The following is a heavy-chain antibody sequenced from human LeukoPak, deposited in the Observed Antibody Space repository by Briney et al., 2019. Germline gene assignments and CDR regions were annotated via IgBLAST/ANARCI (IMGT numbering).Heavy chain of an antibody. Sequence: EASVKVSCKASGYTFTGYFVHWVRQAPGQGLQWMGWINPNTGGTNYAQKFQGRVTMTRDTSISTAYMELRSLRSDDTAVYYCARTPMVRGVINPYYYYMDVWGKGTTVTISS. CDR1: GYTFTGYF. CDR2: INPNTGGT. V-gene: IGHV1-2*02. J-gene: IGHJ6*03. CDR3: ARTPMVRGVINPYYYYMDV. D-gene: IGHD3-10*01.